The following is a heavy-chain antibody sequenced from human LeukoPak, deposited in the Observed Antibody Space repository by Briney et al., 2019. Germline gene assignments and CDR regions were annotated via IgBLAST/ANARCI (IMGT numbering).Heavy chain of an antibody. CDR2: IYLGDSDT. Sequence: GESLKISCKASGYSFTTYWIGWVRQMPGKGLEWMGIIYLGDSDTRYSPSFQGQVTISADKSISTAYLQWSSLKASDTAMYYCARHSRFSSSSRVFDYWGQGTLVTVSS. V-gene: IGHV5-51*01. CDR1: GYSFTTYW. D-gene: IGHD6-6*01. CDR3: ARHSRFSSSSRVFDY. J-gene: IGHJ4*02.